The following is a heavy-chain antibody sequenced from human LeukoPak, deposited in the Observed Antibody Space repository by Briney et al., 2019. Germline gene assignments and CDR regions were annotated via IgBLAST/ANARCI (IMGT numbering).Heavy chain of an antibody. CDR3: ARGPKWEPAYVWDY. CDR1: GYTFTGYY. CDR2: INPNSGGT. J-gene: IGHJ4*02. Sequence: GASVKVSCKASGYTFTGYYMHWVRQAPGQGLEWMGWINPNSGGTNYAQKLQGRVTMTRDTSISTAYMELSRLRSDDTAVYYCARGPKWEPAYVWDYWGQGTLVTVSS. V-gene: IGHV1-2*02. D-gene: IGHD1-26*01.